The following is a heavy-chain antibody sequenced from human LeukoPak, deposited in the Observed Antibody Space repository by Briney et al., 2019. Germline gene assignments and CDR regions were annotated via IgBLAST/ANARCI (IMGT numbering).Heavy chain of an antibody. CDR2: MYTSGST. V-gene: IGHV4-4*07. CDR3: ARDRDSTSSRFDY. Sequence: PSETLCLTCTVSGGSISSYYWSWIRQPAGKGLEWIGRMYTSGSTHYNPSLKSRVTISVDKSKNQFSLKLSSVTAVDTAVYYCARDRDSTSSRFDYWGQGTLVTVSS. CDR1: GGSISSYY. J-gene: IGHJ4*02. D-gene: IGHD6-6*01.